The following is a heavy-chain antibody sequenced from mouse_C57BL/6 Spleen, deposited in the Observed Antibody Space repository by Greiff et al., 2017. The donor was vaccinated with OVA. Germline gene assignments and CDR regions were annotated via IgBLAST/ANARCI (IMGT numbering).Heavy chain of an antibody. V-gene: IGHV1-18*01. J-gene: IGHJ4*01. D-gene: IGHD1-1*01. CDR2: INPNNGGT. CDR3: ARGLLRGITTVVPYAMDY. CDR1: GYTFTDYN. Sequence: VQLQQSGPELVKPGASVKIPCKASGYTFTDYNMDWVKQSHGKSLEWIGDINPNNGGTIYNQKFKGKATLTVDKSSSTAYMELRSLTSGDTAVYYCARGLLRGITTVVPYAMDYWGQGTSVTVSS.